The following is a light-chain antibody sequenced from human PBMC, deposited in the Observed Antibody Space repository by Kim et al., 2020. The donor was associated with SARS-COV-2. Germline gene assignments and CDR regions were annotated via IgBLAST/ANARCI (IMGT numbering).Light chain of an antibody. V-gene: IGLV1-40*01. CDR3: QSYDSSLSGVV. Sequence: RVTISCNGSSSNIGACYDVHWYQQLPGTAPKRLIYGNSKRPSGVPDRFSGSKSGTSASLAITGLQAEDEADYYCQSYDSSLSGVVFGGGTQLTVL. J-gene: IGLJ2*01. CDR2: GNS. CDR1: SSNIGACYD.